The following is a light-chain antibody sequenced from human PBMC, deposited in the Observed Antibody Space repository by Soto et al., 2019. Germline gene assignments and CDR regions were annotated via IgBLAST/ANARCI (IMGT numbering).Light chain of an antibody. CDR1: QSVRSSH. CDR3: QQYNTSRT. J-gene: IGKJ1*01. V-gene: IGKV3-20*01. CDR2: GGS. Sequence: DILLTQYPGTLSLSPGDTATLSCRASQSVRSSHLAWYQQKPGHAPRLLIYGGSSRATGIPVRFSGSGSETEFPLTITRLQPEDFAVYYCQQYNTSRTFGQGTQVDIK.